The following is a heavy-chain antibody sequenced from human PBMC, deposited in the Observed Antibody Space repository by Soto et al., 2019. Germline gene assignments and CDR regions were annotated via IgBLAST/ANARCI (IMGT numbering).Heavy chain of an antibody. CDR2: IWYDGSNK. CDR1: GFTFSSYG. Sequence: GGSLRLSCAASGFTFSSYGMHWVRQAPGKGLEWVAVIWYDGSNKYYADSVKGRFTISRDNSKNTLYLQMNSLRAEDTAVYYCARDGGYCSSTSCYGVEYYWGQGTLVTVSS. V-gene: IGHV3-33*01. CDR3: ARDGGYCSSTSCYGVEYY. J-gene: IGHJ4*02. D-gene: IGHD2-2*01.